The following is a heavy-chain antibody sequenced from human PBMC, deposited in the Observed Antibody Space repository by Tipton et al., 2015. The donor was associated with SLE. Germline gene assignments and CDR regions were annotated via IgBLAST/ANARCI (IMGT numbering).Heavy chain of an antibody. D-gene: IGHD2-8*01. CDR2: IYTSGST. J-gene: IGHJ3*02. CDR1: GGSISSGSYY. V-gene: IGHV4-61*02. CDR3: ARRGKNLIDGAFDI. Sequence: TLSLTCTVSGGSISSGSYYWSWIRQPAGKGLEWIGRIYTSGSTNYNPSLKSRVTISVDTSKNQFSLKLSSVTAADTAVYYCARRGKNLIDGAFDIWGQGTMVTVSS.